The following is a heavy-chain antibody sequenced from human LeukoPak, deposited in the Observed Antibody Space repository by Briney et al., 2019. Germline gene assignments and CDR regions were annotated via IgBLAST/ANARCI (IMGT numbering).Heavy chain of an antibody. D-gene: IGHD3-10*01. CDR3: ARDRGGLDAFDI. CDR1: GYTFINYG. CDR2: IKPNSGGT. V-gene: IGHV1-2*02. J-gene: IGHJ3*02. Sequence: ASVKVSCKASGYTFINYGITWVRQAPGQGLEWMGWIKPNSGGTSYAQKFQGRVTMTRDTSISTAYMELSRLRSDDTAVYYCARDRGGLDAFDIWGQGTMVTVSS.